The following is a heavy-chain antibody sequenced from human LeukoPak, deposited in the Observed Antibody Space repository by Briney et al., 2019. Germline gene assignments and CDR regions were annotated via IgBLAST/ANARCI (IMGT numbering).Heavy chain of an antibody. J-gene: IGHJ4*02. V-gene: IGHV1-69*05. CDR3: ASQDYYDSSGYRFDY. D-gene: IGHD3-22*01. CDR2: IIPIFGTA. CDR1: GGTFSSYA. Sequence: SVKVSCKASGGTFSSYAMSWVRQAPGQGLEWMGGIIPIFGTANYAQKFQGRVTITTDESTSTAYMELSSLRSEDTAVYYCASQDYYDSSGYRFDYWGQGTLVTVSS.